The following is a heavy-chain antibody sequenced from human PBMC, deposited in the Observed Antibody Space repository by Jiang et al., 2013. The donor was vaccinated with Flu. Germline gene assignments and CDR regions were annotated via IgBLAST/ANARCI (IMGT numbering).Heavy chain of an antibody. CDR1: GGSINSGNYV. J-gene: IGHJ6*02. D-gene: IGHD3-10*02. CDR2: LYYDGRT. V-gene: IGHV4-39*01. Sequence: PGLVKSSETLSLTCTVSGGSINSGNYVLGLDPPVPGRGLEWIGSLYYDGRTYYNPSLRSRVSISGDTSKNQFSVKLSSVTAADTAIYYCVCFFHYYNDLDVWGQGTTVSVPS. CDR3: VCFFHYYNDLDV.